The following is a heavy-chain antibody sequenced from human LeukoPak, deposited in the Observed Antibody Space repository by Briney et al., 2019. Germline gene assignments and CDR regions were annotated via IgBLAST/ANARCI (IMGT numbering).Heavy chain of an antibody. V-gene: IGHV4-61*01. Sequence: SETLSLTCTVSGGSLSSSSYYWGWIRQPPGKGLEWIGYIYYSGSTNYNPSLKSRVTISVDTSKNQFSLKLSSVTAADTAVYYCARGGLRYFVYMDVWGKGTTVTISS. D-gene: IGHD3-9*01. CDR3: ARGGLRYFVYMDV. J-gene: IGHJ6*03. CDR1: GGSLSSSSYY. CDR2: IYYSGST.